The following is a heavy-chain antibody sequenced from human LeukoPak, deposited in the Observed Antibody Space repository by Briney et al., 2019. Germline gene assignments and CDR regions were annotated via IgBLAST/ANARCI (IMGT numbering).Heavy chain of an antibody. CDR2: MNHSGST. Sequence: SETLSLTCTVSGGSISSYYWNWIRQPPGKGLEWIGEMNHSGSTNYNPSLKSRVTISVDTSKNQFSLKLSSVTAADTAVYYCARVSRLGSYNWFDPWGQGTLVTVSS. J-gene: IGHJ5*02. D-gene: IGHD3-10*01. CDR3: ARVSRLGSYNWFDP. CDR1: GGSISSYY. V-gene: IGHV4-34*01.